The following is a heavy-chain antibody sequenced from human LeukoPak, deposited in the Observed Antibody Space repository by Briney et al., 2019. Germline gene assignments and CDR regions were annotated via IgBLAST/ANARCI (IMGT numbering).Heavy chain of an antibody. Sequence: GASVKASCKASGYTFTGYYMHWVRQAPGQGLEWMGRINPNSGGTNYAQKFQGRVTMTRDTSTSTAYMELSRLRSDDTAVYYRARDRGTSARNWFDPWGQGTLVTVSS. CDR3: ARDRGTSARNWFDP. V-gene: IGHV1-2*06. D-gene: IGHD1-26*01. CDR1: GYTFTGYY. J-gene: IGHJ5*02. CDR2: INPNSGGT.